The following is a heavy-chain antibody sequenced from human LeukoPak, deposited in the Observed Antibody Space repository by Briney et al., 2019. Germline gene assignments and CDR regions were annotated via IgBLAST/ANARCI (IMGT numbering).Heavy chain of an antibody. J-gene: IGHJ4*02. Sequence: ASVKVSCKASGYVFTGYYMHWVRQAPGQGLEWMGWINSNSGGAKYAQKFQGRVTMTRDTSISTAYMELTRLRSDDTAVYYCATSVRYFDWILSSPFDYWGQGTLVTVSS. CDR3: ATSVRYFDWILSSPFDY. CDR2: INSNSGGA. V-gene: IGHV1-2*02. CDR1: GYVFTGYY. D-gene: IGHD3-9*01.